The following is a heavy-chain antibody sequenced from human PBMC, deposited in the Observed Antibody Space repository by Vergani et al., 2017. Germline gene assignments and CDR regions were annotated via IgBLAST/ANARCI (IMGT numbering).Heavy chain of an antibody. CDR1: GGSISSSSYY. CDR2: IYYSGST. CDR3: ASYYDILTGYYNRNYFDY. V-gene: IGHV4-39*01. Sequence: QLQLQESGPGLVKPSETLSLTCTVSGGSISSSSYYWGWIHQPPGKGLEWIGSIYYSGSTYYNPSLKSRVTISVDTSKNQFSLKLSSVTAADTAVYYCASYYDILTGYYNRNYFDYWGQGTLVTVSS. D-gene: IGHD3-9*01. J-gene: IGHJ4*02.